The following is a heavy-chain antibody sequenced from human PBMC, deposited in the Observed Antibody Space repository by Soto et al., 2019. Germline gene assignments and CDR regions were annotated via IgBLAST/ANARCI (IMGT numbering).Heavy chain of an antibody. CDR1: GFTFSSYA. V-gene: IGHV3-23*01. D-gene: IGHD5-12*01. CDR3: AKTVSYGYDSTNYYSGMDV. CDR2: ISGSGGST. J-gene: IGHJ6*02. Sequence: PGGSLRLSCAASGFTFSSYAMSWVRQAPGKGLEWVSAISGSGGSTYYADSVKGRFTISRDNSKNTLYLQMNSLRAEDTAVYYCAKTVSYGYDSTNYYSGMDVWGQGTTVTVSS.